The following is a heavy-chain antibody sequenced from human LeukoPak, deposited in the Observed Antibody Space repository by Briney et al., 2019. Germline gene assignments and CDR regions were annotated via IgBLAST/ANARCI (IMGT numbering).Heavy chain of an antibody. CDR3: ASLYDSSGYYYAGNAFDI. V-gene: IGHV3-30-3*01. CDR2: ISYDGSNK. J-gene: IGHJ3*02. Sequence: GGSLRLSCAASGFTFSSYAMHWVRQAPGKGLEWVAVISYDGSNKYYADSVKGRFTISRDNSKNTLYLQMNGLRAEDTAVYYCASLYDSSGYYYAGNAFDIWGQGTMVTVSS. CDR1: GFTFSSYA. D-gene: IGHD3-22*01.